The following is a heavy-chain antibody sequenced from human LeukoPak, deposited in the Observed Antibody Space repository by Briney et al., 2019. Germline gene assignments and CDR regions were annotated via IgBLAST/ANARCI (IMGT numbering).Heavy chain of an antibody. CDR3: ARDRLATFDY. CDR1: GFTFSSYG. CDR2: IRYDGSNK. J-gene: IGHJ4*02. D-gene: IGHD5-12*01. V-gene: IGHV3-30*02. Sequence: GGSLRLSCAASGFTFSSYGMHWVRQAPGKGLEWVAFIRYDGSNKYYADSVKGRFTIPRDNSKNTLYLQMNSLRAEDTAVYYCARDRLATFDYWGQGTLVTVSS.